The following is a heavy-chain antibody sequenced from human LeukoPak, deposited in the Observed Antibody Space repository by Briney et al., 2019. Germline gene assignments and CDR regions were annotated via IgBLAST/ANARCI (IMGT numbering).Heavy chain of an antibody. CDR1: GGSISSGSYY. CDR3: ARRDSSGYYDWFDP. CDR2: IHTSGTT. J-gene: IGHJ5*02. D-gene: IGHD3-22*01. Sequence: SETLSLTCTVSGGSISSGSYYWSWIRQPAGQGLEWIGRIHTSGTTNYNPSLKSRVTISLDTSKNQFSLKLYPVTAADTAVYYCARRDSSGYYDWFDPWGQGTLVTVSS. V-gene: IGHV4-61*02.